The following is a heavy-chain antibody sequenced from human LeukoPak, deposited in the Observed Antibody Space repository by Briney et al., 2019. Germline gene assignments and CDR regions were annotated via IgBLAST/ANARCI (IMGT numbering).Heavy chain of an antibody. CDR3: ARGPGSSGGAYVGDY. D-gene: IGHD3-22*01. CDR2: SDGGGSSA. V-gene: IGHV3-74*01. Sequence: GGSLRLSCAASGFTFSYYWMHWVRQAPGKGLVWVSRSDGGGSSASYADSVKGRFSISRDNAKSILYLQMNSLRAEDTAVYYCARGPGSSGGAYVGDYWGHGTLVTVSS. J-gene: IGHJ4*01. CDR1: GFTFSYYW.